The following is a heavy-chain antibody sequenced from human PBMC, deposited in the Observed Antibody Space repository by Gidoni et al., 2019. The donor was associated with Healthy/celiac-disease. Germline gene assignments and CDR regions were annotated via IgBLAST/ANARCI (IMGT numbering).Heavy chain of an antibody. CDR2: IYHSGST. V-gene: IGHV4-4*02. Sequence: QVQLQESGPGLVKPSGTLSLTCAVSGGSISSSNWWSWVRQPPGKGLEWIGEIYHSGSTNYNPSLKSRVTISVDKSKNQFSLKLSSVTAADTAVYYCAREGFTYYYGSGSPPLDYWGQGTLVTVSS. CDR1: GGSISSSNW. CDR3: AREGFTYYYGSGSPPLDY. D-gene: IGHD3-10*01. J-gene: IGHJ4*02.